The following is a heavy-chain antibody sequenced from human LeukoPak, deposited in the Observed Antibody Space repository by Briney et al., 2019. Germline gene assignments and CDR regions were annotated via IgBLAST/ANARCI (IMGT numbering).Heavy chain of an antibody. J-gene: IGHJ5*02. Sequence: SETLSLTCAVYGGSFSGYYWSWIRQPPGKGLEWIGEINHSGSTNYNPSLKRRVTISVDTSKNQFSLKLSSVTAADTAVYYCARGKYSSSWYNPWFDPWGQGTLVTVSS. CDR2: INHSGST. V-gene: IGHV4-34*01. D-gene: IGHD6-13*01. CDR1: GGSFSGYY. CDR3: ARGKYSSSWYNPWFDP.